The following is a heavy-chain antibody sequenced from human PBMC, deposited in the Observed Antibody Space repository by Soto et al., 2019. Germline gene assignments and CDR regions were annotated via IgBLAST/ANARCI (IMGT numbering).Heavy chain of an antibody. CDR3: ARGSVTKWNKWFDP. Sequence: PSETLSLTCTVCGGSISSYYWSWIRQPAGKGLEWIGRIYTSGSTNYNPSLKSRVTMSVDTSKNQFSLKLSSVTAADKAVYYCARGSVTKWNKWFDPFGQRTLVTVSS. V-gene: IGHV4-4*07. CDR2: IYTSGST. D-gene: IGHD4-17*01. J-gene: IGHJ5*02. CDR1: GGSISSYY.